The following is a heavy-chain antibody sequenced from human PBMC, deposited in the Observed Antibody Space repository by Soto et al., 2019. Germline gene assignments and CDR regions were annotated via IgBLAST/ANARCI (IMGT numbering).Heavy chain of an antibody. J-gene: IGHJ6*03. Sequence: QVQLQQWGAGLLKPSETLSLTCAVYGGSFSGYYWSWIRQPPGKGLEWIGEINHSGSTNYNPSLKSRVTISVDTSKNQFSLKLSSVTAADTAVYYCARLGRTLVTHRYYYMDVWGKGTTVTVSS. CDR1: GGSFSGYY. D-gene: IGHD3-9*01. CDR3: ARLGRTLVTHRYYYMDV. CDR2: INHSGST. V-gene: IGHV4-34*01.